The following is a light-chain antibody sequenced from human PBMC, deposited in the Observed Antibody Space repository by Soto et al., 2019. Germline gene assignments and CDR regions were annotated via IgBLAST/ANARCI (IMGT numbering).Light chain of an antibody. CDR3: MQSTDYPRT. V-gene: IGKV2-24*01. CDR1: QSLVHSNGDTS. Sequence: DIVMSQTPLSSPVTLGQPASISCRSSQSLVHSNGDTSLNWLHQRPGQPPRLLIYKISNRFSGVPDRFSGSGSGTDFTLKISRVEAEDVGIYYCMQSTDYPRTFGQGTKLEIK. J-gene: IGKJ2*01. CDR2: KIS.